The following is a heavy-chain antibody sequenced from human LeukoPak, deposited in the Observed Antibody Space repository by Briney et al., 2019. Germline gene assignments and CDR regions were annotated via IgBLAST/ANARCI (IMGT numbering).Heavy chain of an antibody. D-gene: IGHD3-10*01. J-gene: IGHJ4*02. CDR3: ARVKVRGVITSPFDY. Sequence: GESLKISCKGSGYSFTNYWIAWVRQMPGKGLEWMGTIYPGDSDTRYSPSFQGQVTISADKSISTAYLQWSSLKASDTAMYYCARVKVRGVITSPFDYWGQGTLVTVSS. CDR1: GYSFTNYW. V-gene: IGHV5-51*01. CDR2: IYPGDSDT.